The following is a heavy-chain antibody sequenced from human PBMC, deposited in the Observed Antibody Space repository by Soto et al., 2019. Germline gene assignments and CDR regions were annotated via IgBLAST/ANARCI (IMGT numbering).Heavy chain of an antibody. CDR3: AREVGHMDV. V-gene: IGHV1-18*04. Sequence: SVKVSCKASGYTFTTYGINWVRQAPGQGLEWMGWVSPYNGDTTYAQNFQGRVTMTTDTSTRTAYMELRSLRSDDTAVYYCAREVGHMDVWGQGTTVTVSS. J-gene: IGHJ6*02. D-gene: IGHD2-2*01. CDR2: VSPYNGDT. CDR1: GYTFTTYG.